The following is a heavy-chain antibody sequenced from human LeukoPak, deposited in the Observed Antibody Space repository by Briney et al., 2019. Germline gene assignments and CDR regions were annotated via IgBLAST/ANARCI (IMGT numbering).Heavy chain of an antibody. CDR1: GFTFSSYG. J-gene: IGHJ3*02. D-gene: IGHD1-20*01. V-gene: IGHV3-33*06. CDR3: AKGINWNRPGNAFDI. CDR2: IWYDGGNK. Sequence: GGSLRLSCAASGFTFSSYGMHWVRQAPGKGLEWVAVIWYDGGNKYYADSVKGRFTISRDNSKNTLYLQMNSLRAEDTAVYYCAKGINWNRPGNAFDIWGQGTMVTVSS.